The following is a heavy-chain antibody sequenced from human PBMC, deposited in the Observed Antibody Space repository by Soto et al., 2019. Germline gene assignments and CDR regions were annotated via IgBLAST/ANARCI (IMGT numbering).Heavy chain of an antibody. CDR1: GFTFSSYA. D-gene: IGHD1-26*01. CDR2: ISGSGGST. J-gene: IGHJ4*02. V-gene: IGHV3-23*01. Sequence: PGGSLRLSCAASGFTFSSYAMSWVRQAPGKGLEWVSAISGSGGSTYYADSVKGRLTISRDNSKNTLYLQMNSLRVEDTAIYYCAKDNGSYRPLFQDYWGQGTLVTVSS. CDR3: AKDNGSYRPLFQDY.